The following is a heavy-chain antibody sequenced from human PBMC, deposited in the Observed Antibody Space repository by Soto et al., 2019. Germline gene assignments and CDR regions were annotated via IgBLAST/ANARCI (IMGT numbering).Heavy chain of an antibody. CDR2: SSAYNGNT. J-gene: IGHJ4*02. D-gene: IGHD6-19*01. CDR3: ARGDSSAWQYKYYSEC. CDR1: GYTFTSYG. Sequence: ASVKFSCKASGYTFTSYGISWVREAPGQGLEWMGWSSAYNGNTNYAQKLQGRVTMTTDTSTSTAYMELRSLRSEGTAVYYCARGDSSAWQYKYYSECWRKGSLV. V-gene: IGHV1-18*04.